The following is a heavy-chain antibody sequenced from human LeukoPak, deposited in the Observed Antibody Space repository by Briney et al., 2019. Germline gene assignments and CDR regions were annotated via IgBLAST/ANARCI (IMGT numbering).Heavy chain of an antibody. D-gene: IGHD2-8*01. Sequence: SETLSLTCTVSGYSISSGYYWGCIRQPPGKGLEWIGSIYHSGSTYYNPSLKSRVTISVATSKNQFSLKLSSVSAAETAVNYWGRGNTRLCTYWGQGSLFT. V-gene: IGHV4-38-2*02. CDR3: GRGNTRLCTY. J-gene: IGHJ4*02. CDR1: GYSISSGYY. CDR2: IYHSGST.